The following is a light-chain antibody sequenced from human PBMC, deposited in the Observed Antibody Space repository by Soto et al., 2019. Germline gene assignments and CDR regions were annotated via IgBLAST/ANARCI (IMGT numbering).Light chain of an antibody. CDR3: QQYGRLPLT. CDR2: GAS. Sequence: IVLTQSPGTLSLSPGERATLSCRASQSVSSNNLAWYQQRPGQAPRVVIYGASTRATGIPERFSGSGSGKDFTLTISRLEPEDFAVYYCQQYGRLPLTFGGGTDVDI. V-gene: IGKV3-20*01. CDR1: QSVSSNN. J-gene: IGKJ4*02.